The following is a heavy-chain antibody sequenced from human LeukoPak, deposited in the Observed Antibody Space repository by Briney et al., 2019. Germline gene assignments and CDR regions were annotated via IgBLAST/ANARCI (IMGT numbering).Heavy chain of an antibody. D-gene: IGHD1-26*01. CDR2: VYYSGST. V-gene: IGHV4-59*08. CDR3: ARLDLGIVEAMDAFDI. Sequence: SETLSLTCTVSGGSISSYYWSWIRQPPGKGLEYIGYVYYSGSTNYNPSLKSRVTTSVDTSKNQVSLKLSSVTAADTAVYYCARLDLGIVEAMDAFDIWGQGTMVTVSS. J-gene: IGHJ3*02. CDR1: GGSISSYY.